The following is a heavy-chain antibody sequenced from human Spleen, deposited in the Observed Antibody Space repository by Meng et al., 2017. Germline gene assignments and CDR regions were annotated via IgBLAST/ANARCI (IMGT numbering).Heavy chain of an antibody. CDR1: GFTFSSYG. J-gene: IGHJ1*01. V-gene: IGHV3-33*06. CDR2: IWYDGSNK. D-gene: IGHD6-19*01. Sequence: GESLKISCAASGFTFSSYGMHWVRQAPGKGLEWGAVIWYDGSNKVYADSLKGRFSISRDNSKTTQYMQMNSLRAEDTAVYYCAKDLRGSGWYEYFQHWGQGTLVTVSS. CDR3: AKDLRGSGWYEYFQH.